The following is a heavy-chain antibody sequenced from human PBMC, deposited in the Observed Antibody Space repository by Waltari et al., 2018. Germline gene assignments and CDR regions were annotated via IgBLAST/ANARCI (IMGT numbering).Heavy chain of an antibody. CDR1: GYTFTGYY. CDR2: INPNSGGT. J-gene: IGHJ4*02. CDR3: ARVPGY. V-gene: IGHV1-2*02. Sequence: QVQLVQSGAEVKKPGASVKVSCKASGYTFTGYYMHWERQAPGQGLEWMGWINPNSGGTNYAQKVQGRVTMTRDTSISTAYMELSRLRSDDTAVYYCARVPGYWGQGTLVTVSS.